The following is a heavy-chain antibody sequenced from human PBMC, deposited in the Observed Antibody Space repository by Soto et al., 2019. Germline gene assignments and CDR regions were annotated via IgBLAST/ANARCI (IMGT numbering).Heavy chain of an antibody. CDR3: ARDPPPVAGTGYFDY. CDR1: GFTFSSYG. D-gene: IGHD6-19*01. J-gene: IGHJ4*02. V-gene: IGHV3-33*01. CDR2: IWYDGSNK. Sequence: SLRLSCAASGFTFSSYGMHWVRQAPGKGLEWVAVIWYDGSNKYYADSVKGRFTISRDNSKNTLYLQMNSLRAEDTAVYYCARDPPPVAGTGYFDYWGQGTLVTVSS.